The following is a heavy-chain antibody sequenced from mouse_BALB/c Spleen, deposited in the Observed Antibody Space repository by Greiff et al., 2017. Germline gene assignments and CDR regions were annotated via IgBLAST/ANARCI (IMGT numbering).Heavy chain of an antibody. Sequence: QVQLQQPGAELVKPGASVKMSCKASGYTFTSYNMHWVKQTPGQGLEWIGAIYPGNGDTSYNQKFKGKATLTADKSSSTAYMQLSSLTSEDSAVYYCARAGAPSYWYFDGWGAGTTVTVSS. CDR1: GYTFTSYN. J-gene: IGHJ1*01. V-gene: IGHV1-12*01. CDR2: IYPGNGDT. CDR3: ARAGAPSYWYFDG. D-gene: IGHD3-1*01.